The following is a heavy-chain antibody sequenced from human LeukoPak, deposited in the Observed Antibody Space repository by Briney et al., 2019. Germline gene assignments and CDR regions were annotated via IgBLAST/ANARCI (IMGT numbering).Heavy chain of an antibody. CDR2: ISSLGRTI. Sequence: GGSLRLSCAASGFTLTSYSMNWVRQAPGKGLEWVSYISSLGRTIYCADSVKGRFTISRDSAKNLLSLHMSSLRAEDTAVYFCARGGYTYGLDYWGQGTLVTVSS. V-gene: IGHV3-48*01. CDR1: GFTLTSYS. D-gene: IGHD5-18*01. CDR3: ARGGYTYGLDY. J-gene: IGHJ4*02.